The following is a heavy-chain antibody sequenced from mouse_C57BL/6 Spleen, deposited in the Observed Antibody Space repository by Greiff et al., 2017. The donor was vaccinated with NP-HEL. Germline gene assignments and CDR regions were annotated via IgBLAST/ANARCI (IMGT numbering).Heavy chain of an antibody. CDR3: ARWGLYGSCDD. Sequence: QVQLQQPGAELVMPGASVKLSCKASGYTFTSYWMHWVKQRHGQGLEWIGVIDPSDSYTNYNQKFKGKATLTVDKSSSTAYMQLSSLTSEDSAVDYCARWGLYGSCDDWGQGTTLTVAS. CDR1: GYTFTSYW. V-gene: IGHV1-69*01. J-gene: IGHJ2*01. D-gene: IGHD1-1*01. CDR2: IDPSDSYT.